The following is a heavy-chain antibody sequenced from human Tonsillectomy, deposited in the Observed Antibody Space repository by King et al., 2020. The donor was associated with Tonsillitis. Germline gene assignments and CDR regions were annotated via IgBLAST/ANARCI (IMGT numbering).Heavy chain of an antibody. CDR2: IYYSGST. V-gene: IGHV4-39*07. Sequence: LQLQESGPGLVKPSETLSLTCTVSGGSISSSSYYWGWIRQPPGKGLEWIGSIYYSGSTYYNPSLKSRVTISVDTSKNQFSLKLSSVTAADTAVYYCARIINYYGSGTPYYFDYWGQGTLVTVSS. CDR3: ARIINYYGSGTPYYFDY. CDR1: GGSISSSSYY. J-gene: IGHJ4*02. D-gene: IGHD3-10*01.